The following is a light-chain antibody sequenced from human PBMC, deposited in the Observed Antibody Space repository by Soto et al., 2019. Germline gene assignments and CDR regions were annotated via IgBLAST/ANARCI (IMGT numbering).Light chain of an antibody. V-gene: IGLV1-47*01. CDR1: SSNIGSNY. Sequence: QLVLTQPPSASGTPGQRVPISCSGSSSNIGSNYVYWYQQLPGTAPKLLIYRNNQRPSGVPDRFSGSKSGTSASLAISGLRSEDEADYYCAAWDDSLSGVVFGGGTKLTVL. J-gene: IGLJ2*01. CDR2: RNN. CDR3: AAWDDSLSGVV.